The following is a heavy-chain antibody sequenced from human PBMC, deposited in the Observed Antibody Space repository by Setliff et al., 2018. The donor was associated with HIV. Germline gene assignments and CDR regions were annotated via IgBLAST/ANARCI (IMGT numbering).Heavy chain of an antibody. V-gene: IGHV4-38-2*01. Sequence: PSETLSLTCGVSGYSISSGYYWGWIRQPAGRGLEWIGRAYTGGSTNYNPSLKSRVSISVDTSKNQFSLKLSSVTAADTAVYYCASTGYSSGWSFDYWGQGTLVTVSS. CDR1: GYSISSGYY. CDR3: ASTGYSSGWSFDY. J-gene: IGHJ4*02. D-gene: IGHD6-19*01. CDR2: AYTGGST.